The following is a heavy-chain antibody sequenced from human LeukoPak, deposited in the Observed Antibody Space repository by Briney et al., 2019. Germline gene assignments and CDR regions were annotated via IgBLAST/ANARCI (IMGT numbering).Heavy chain of an antibody. D-gene: IGHD6-13*01. V-gene: IGHV4-59*01. CDR1: GGSISSYY. J-gene: IGHJ3*02. CDR3: ARGDSSSWYLGAFDI. Sequence: SETLSLTCTVSGGSISSYYWSWIRQPPGKGLEWIGYIYYSGSTNYNPSLRSRVTISVDTSKNQFSLKLSSVTAADTAVYYCARGDSSSWYLGAFDIWGQGTMVTVSS. CDR2: IYYSGST.